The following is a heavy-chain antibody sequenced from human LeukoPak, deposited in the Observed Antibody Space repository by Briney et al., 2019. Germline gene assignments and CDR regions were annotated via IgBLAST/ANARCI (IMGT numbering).Heavy chain of an antibody. Sequence: SETLSLTCTVSGGSISSSGYYWGWIRQPQGKGLEWIGSIYYSGSTYYNPSLKSRVTIFVDTSKNQFSLKLSSVTAADTAVYYCALGVAEDVLDIWGQGTMVTVSS. V-gene: IGHV4-39*01. CDR1: GGSISSSGYY. CDR3: ALGVAEDVLDI. J-gene: IGHJ3*02. CDR2: IYYSGST.